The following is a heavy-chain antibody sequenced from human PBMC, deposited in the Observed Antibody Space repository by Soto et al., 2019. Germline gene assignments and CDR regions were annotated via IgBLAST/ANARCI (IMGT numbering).Heavy chain of an antibody. CDR2: ISYDGSNK. J-gene: IGHJ6*01. CDR1: GFTFSIYG. D-gene: IGHD6-19*01. Sequence: GGSLRISCASSGFTFSIYGMRWVRQAPGKGLEWVAVISYDGSNKYYADSVKGRFTISRDNSKNTLYLQMNSLRAEDTAVYYCAKNAVTYSSGWYRNYYYGMDVWGQGTTVTVSS. V-gene: IGHV3-30*18. CDR3: AKNAVTYSSGWYRNYYYGMDV.